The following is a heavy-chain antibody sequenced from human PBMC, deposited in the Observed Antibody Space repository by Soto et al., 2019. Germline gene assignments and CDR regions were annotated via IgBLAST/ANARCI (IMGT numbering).Heavy chain of an antibody. Sequence: QVQLVQSGAEVKKPGASVKVSCKASGYTFTSYGISWVRQAPGQGLEWMGWISPYNGNTNYAQKLQGRVTMTTDTSTSTVYMDLRSLRSDDTAVYYCARGIGGWFGVAYYYGMDVWGQGTTVTVSS. D-gene: IGHD3-10*01. J-gene: IGHJ6*02. CDR3: ARGIGGWFGVAYYYGMDV. V-gene: IGHV1-18*01. CDR2: ISPYNGNT. CDR1: GYTFTSYG.